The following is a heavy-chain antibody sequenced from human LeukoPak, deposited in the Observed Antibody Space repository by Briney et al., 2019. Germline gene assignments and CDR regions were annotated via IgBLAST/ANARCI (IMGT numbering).Heavy chain of an antibody. D-gene: IGHD2-21*01. Sequence: GGSLRLSCAASGFTFSTYAMNWVRQAPGKGLEWVSFIRSSSSDVYYADSVKGRFTISRDNAKDSLYLLMDSLRAEDTALYYCARWGRGDNFDIWGQGTMVTVSS. CDR1: GFTFSTYA. CDR3: ARWGRGDNFDI. J-gene: IGHJ3*02. V-gene: IGHV3-21*01. CDR2: IRSSSSDV.